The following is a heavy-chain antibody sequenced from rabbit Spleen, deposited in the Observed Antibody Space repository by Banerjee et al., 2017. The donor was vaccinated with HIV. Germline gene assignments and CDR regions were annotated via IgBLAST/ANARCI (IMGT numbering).Heavy chain of an antibody. J-gene: IGHJ4*01. CDR3: ARELVAGSSEYYNL. CDR1: GFSFSSNYY. Sequence: QEQLVESGGGLVQPEGSLTLTCTASGFSFSSNYYMCWVRQAPGKGLEWIACIYTGNSGSTYYATWAKGRFTISKTSSTTVTLQMTSLTAADTATYFCARELVAGSSEYYNLWGPGTLVTVS. CDR2: IYTGNSGST. V-gene: IGHV1S45*01. D-gene: IGHD8-1*01.